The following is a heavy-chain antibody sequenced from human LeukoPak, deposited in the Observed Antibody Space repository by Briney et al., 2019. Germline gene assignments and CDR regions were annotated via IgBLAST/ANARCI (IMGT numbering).Heavy chain of an antibody. V-gene: IGHV4-39*01. CDR3: ARHEGTVEMATVFDY. CDR2: IYYSGTT. Sequence: SETLSLTCIVSGGSISNSRLYWGWIRQAPGKGPEWIGSIYYSGTTYYNPSLKSRVTISVDSSKNQFSLNLRSVTAADTAFCYCARHEGTVEMATVFDYWGQGILVTVSS. D-gene: IGHD5-24*01. CDR1: GGSISNSRLY. J-gene: IGHJ4*02.